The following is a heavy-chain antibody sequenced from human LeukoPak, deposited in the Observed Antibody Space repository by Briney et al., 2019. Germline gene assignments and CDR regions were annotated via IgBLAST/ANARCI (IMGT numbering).Heavy chain of an antibody. V-gene: IGHV4-34*01. D-gene: IGHD3-10*01. Sequence: SETLSLTCTVSGGSICSYYWSWIRQPPGKGLEWIGEINHSGSTNYNPSLKSRVTISVDTSKNQFSLKLSSVTAADTAVYYCARGSSGRGPFDYWGQGTLVTVSS. J-gene: IGHJ4*02. CDR1: GGSICSYY. CDR3: ARGSSGRGPFDY. CDR2: INHSGST.